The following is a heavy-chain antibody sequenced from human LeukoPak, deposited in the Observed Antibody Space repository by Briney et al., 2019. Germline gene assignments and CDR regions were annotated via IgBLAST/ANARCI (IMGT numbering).Heavy chain of an antibody. CDR2: ISSSSSTI. Sequence: PGGSLRLSCAASGFTFSSYSMNWVRQAPGKGLEWVSYISSSSSTIYYADSVKGRFTISRDNAKNSLYLQMNSLRAKDTAVYYCARDERWVVGAFDIWGQGTMVTVSS. CDR1: GFTFSSYS. CDR3: ARDERWVVGAFDI. D-gene: IGHD5-24*01. J-gene: IGHJ3*02. V-gene: IGHV3-48*04.